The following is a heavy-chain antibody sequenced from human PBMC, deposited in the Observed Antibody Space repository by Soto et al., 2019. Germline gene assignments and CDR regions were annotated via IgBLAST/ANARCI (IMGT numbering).Heavy chain of an antibody. J-gene: IGHJ6*03. CDR3: ARMGEYQLLGDYYYYYVDV. V-gene: IGHV4-59*08. Sequence: SETLSLTCTVSGGSISSYYWSWIRQPPGKGLEWIGYIYYSGSTNYNPSLKSRVTISVDTSKNQFSLKLSSVTAADTAVYYCARMGEYQLLGDYYYYYVDVWGKGTTVTVSS. CDR1: GGSISSYY. D-gene: IGHD2-2*01. CDR2: IYYSGST.